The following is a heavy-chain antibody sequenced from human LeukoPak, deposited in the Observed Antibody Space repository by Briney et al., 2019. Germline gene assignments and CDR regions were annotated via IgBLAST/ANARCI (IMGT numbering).Heavy chain of an antibody. CDR2: ISSTSSYT. CDR3: AKATNTATGTPTLAIDY. D-gene: IGHD6-13*01. J-gene: IGHJ4*02. Sequence: EGSLRLSCAASGFIFSDYYMSWIRQAPGKGLEWVSYISSTSSYTAYADSVKGRFTISRDNAKNSLYLQMNSLRAEDTAVYFCAKATNTATGTPTLAIDYWGQGTLVTVSS. CDR1: GFIFSDYY. V-gene: IGHV3-11*05.